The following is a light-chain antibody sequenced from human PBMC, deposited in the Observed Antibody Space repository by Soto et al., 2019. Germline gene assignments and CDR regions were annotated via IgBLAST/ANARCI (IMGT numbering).Light chain of an antibody. J-gene: IGKJ1*01. V-gene: IGKV3D-20*02. CDR2: DTS. CDR1: ETVSGNF. Sequence: EIVLTQSPGTLSLSPGERATLSCRASETVSGNFLAWHQQKPGQAPRLLIYDTSTRATGIPARFSGSGSGTDFTLTISSLEPEDFAVYYCQQRSSWWTFGQGTKVDIK. CDR3: QQRSSWWT.